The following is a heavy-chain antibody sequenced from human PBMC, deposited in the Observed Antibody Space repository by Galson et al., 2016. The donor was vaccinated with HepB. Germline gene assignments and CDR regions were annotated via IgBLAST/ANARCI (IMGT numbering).Heavy chain of an antibody. J-gene: IGHJ4*02. V-gene: IGHV6-1*01. Sequence: CAISGDSVSSNSAAWYWIRQSPSRGLEWLGRTYYRSKWYNDYAVSVKSRITINPNTSKNQFSLQLNSVTPEDTAVYYCARGPPAYFDFWGQGTLVTVSS. CDR3: ARGPPAYFDF. CDR2: TYYRSKWYN. D-gene: IGHD2-2*01. CDR1: GDSVSSNSAA.